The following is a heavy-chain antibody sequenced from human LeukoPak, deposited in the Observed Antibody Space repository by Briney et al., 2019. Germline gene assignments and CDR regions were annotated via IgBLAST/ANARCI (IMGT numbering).Heavy chain of an antibody. CDR3: ARGDGSSWPYYFDY. D-gene: IGHD6-13*01. J-gene: IGHJ4*02. Sequence: PGGSLRLSCAASGFTFSNYAMSWVRQAPGKGLEWVSSISSSSSYIYYADSVKGRFTISRDNAKNSLYLQMNSLRAEDTAVYYCARGDGSSWPYYFDYWGQGTLVTVSS. CDR2: ISSSSSYI. V-gene: IGHV3-21*01. CDR1: GFTFSNYA.